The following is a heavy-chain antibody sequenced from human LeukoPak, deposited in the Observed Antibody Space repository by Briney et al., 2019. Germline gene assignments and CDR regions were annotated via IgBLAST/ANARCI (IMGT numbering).Heavy chain of an antibody. CDR1: GGTFSSYA. CDR3: ARGKDYYDSSGYFEYFQH. Sequence: SVKVSCKASGGTFSSYAISWVRQAPGEGLEWMGGIIAIFGTANYAQKFQRRLAIPTDESTSTAYMQLSSLRSEDTAVYYCARGKDYYDSSGYFEYFQHWGQGTLVTVSS. D-gene: IGHD3-22*01. J-gene: IGHJ1*01. CDR2: IIAIFGTA. V-gene: IGHV1-69*05.